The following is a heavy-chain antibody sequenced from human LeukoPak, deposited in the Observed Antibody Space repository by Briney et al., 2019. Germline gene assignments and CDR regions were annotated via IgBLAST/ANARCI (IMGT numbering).Heavy chain of an antibody. V-gene: IGHV3-7*03. Sequence: PGGSLRLSCAGSGFTFSSYWMSWVRQAPGKGLEWVANIKQDGSEKYYVDSVKGRFTISRDNAKNSLYLQMNSLRAEDTAVYYCATYGMDVWGQGTTVTVSS. CDR3: ATYGMDV. J-gene: IGHJ6*02. CDR2: IKQDGSEK. CDR1: GFTFSSYW.